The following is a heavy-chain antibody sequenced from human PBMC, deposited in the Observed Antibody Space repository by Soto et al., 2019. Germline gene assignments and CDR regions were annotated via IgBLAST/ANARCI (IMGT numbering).Heavy chain of an antibody. V-gene: IGHV4-39*01. J-gene: IGHJ4*02. D-gene: IGHD2-2*01. Sequence: QLQLQESGPGLVKPSETLSLTCTVSGGSISSSSYYWGWIRQPPGKGLEWIGSIYYSGSTYYNPSLKRRVTISEDTSKIQFSPKLSSVTAADTAVWYGARHRDQIDMVVVPAAMGFDYWGPGNLVNVST. CDR1: GGSISSSSYY. CDR3: ARHRDQIDMVVVPAAMGFDY. CDR2: IYYSGST.